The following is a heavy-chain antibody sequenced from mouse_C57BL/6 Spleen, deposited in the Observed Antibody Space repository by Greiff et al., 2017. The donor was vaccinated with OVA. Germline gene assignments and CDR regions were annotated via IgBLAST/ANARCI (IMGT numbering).Heavy chain of an antibody. J-gene: IGHJ4*01. Sequence: EVHLVESGGGLVKPGGSLKLSCAASGFTFSDYGMHWVRQAPEKGLAWVAYISSGSSTIYYADTVKGRFTISRDNAKNTLFLQMTSLRSEDTAMYYCARDDYGYAMDYWGQGTSGTVSS. V-gene: IGHV5-17*01. D-gene: IGHD2-4*01. CDR3: ARDDYGYAMDY. CDR1: GFTFSDYG. CDR2: ISSGSSTI.